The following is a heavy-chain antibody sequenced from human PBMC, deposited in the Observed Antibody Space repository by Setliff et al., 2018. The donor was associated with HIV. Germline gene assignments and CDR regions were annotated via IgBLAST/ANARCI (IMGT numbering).Heavy chain of an antibody. CDR2: IYHNGST. Sequence: LSLTCAVSGYSITSVYYWGWIRQPPGKGLEWIGSIYHNGSTYYNPSLKSRVSILVDISKNQFSLKLSSVTAADTAVYYCARLHIRFRSQDWAAVDVWGQGTTVTVSS. CDR1: GYSITSVYY. J-gene: IGHJ6*02. V-gene: IGHV4-38-2*01. D-gene: IGHD3-3*01. CDR3: ARLHIRFRSQDWAAVDV.